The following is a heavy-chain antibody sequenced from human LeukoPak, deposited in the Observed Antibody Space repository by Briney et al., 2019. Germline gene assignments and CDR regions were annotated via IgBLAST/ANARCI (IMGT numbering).Heavy chain of an antibody. CDR2: IYSGDTT. Sequence: GGSLRLSCAASGFTVSSNSMSWGRQAPGKGLEWVSVIYSGDTTFYADSVRGKFTISRDNSKNTLYLQMNSLRAEDTAVYYCASILRSSSGYYFDYWGQGTLVTVSS. CDR1: GFTVSSNS. V-gene: IGHV3-66*01. D-gene: IGHD3-10*01. CDR3: ASILRSSSGYYFDY. J-gene: IGHJ4*02.